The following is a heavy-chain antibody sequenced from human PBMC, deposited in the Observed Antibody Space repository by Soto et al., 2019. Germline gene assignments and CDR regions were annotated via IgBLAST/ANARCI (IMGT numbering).Heavy chain of an antibody. CDR3: GAATGYYYGMDV. Sequence: SETLSLTCAVSGGSINSSNWWSWVRQPPGKGLEWIGEIYHSGSTNYNPSLKSRVTISVDKSKNQFSLKLSSVTAADTAVYYCGAATGYYYGMDVWGQGTTVTVPS. V-gene: IGHV4-4*02. J-gene: IGHJ6*02. CDR2: IYHSGST. CDR1: GGSINSSNW. D-gene: IGHD2-15*01.